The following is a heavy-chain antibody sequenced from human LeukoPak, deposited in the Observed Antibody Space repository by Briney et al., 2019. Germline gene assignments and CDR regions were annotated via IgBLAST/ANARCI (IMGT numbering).Heavy chain of an antibody. CDR3: ATSPFYYDSSAYLALFDY. V-gene: IGHV1-46*01. CDR1: GYTFTSYY. D-gene: IGHD3-22*01. J-gene: IGHJ4*02. Sequence: ASVKVSCKASGYTFTSYYMHWVRQAPGQGLEWMGIINPSGGSTSYAQKFQGRVTMTEDTSTDTAYMELSSLRSEDTAVYYCATSPFYYDSSAYLALFDYWGQGTLVTVSS. CDR2: INPSGGST.